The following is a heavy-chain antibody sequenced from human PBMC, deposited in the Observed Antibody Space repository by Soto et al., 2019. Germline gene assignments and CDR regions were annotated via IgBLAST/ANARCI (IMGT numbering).Heavy chain of an antibody. V-gene: IGHV3-23*01. CDR3: ARHLHYFDY. Sequence: EVQLLESGGGLVQPGGSLRLSCAASGFTFSTYAMTWVRQAPGKGLEWVSGISGSDGDTYYADSVKGRFTFSRDNAKNTLYLQRNSLRAEDTAVYYCARHLHYFDYWGQGTLVTVSS. CDR2: ISGSDGDT. CDR1: GFTFSTYA. J-gene: IGHJ4*02.